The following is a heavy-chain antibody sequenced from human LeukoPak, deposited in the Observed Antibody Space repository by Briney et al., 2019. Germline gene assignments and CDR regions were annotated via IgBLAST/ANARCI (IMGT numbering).Heavy chain of an antibody. J-gene: IGHJ4*02. V-gene: IGHV1-2*02. CDR2: INPNSGGT. CDR1: EYTFTGYY. CDR3: AREAAAGTFLDY. Sequence: ASVKVSCKASEYTFTGYYMHWVRQAPGQGLEWMGWINPNSGGTNYAQKFQGRVTMTRDTSISTAYMELSRLRSDDTAVYYCAREAAAGTFLDYWGQGTLVTVSS. D-gene: IGHD6-13*01.